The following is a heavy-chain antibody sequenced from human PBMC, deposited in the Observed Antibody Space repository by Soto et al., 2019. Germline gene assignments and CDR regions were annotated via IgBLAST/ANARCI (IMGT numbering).Heavy chain of an antibody. J-gene: IGHJ4*02. CDR2: VSIGGST. V-gene: IGHV3-23*01. D-gene: IGHD2-15*01. CDR1: GFTFSSYS. Sequence: GCLRLSCAASGFTFSSYSMGWVRQGPGKGLEWVAVVSIGGSTHYADSVRGRFTISRDNSKNTLSLQMNSLTAEDTAVYFCAKRRGAGGHFDYWGQGALVTGSS. CDR3: AKRRGAGGHFDY.